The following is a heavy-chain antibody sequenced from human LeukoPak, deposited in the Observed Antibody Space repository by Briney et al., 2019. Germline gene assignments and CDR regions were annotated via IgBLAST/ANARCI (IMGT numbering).Heavy chain of an antibody. V-gene: IGHV3-21*01. CDR2: TNSRGSGE. CDR1: GFTFSRYE. D-gene: IGHD2-8*01. Sequence: GGSLRLSCAASGFTFSRYEMNWVRQAPGKGLEWVSSTNSRGSGEYYADSVKGRFTISRDNAKNSLYLQMNSLRAEDTAVYYCAREGSIVPHQDLDSWGQGTLVTVSS. CDR3: AREGSIVPHQDLDS. J-gene: IGHJ4*02.